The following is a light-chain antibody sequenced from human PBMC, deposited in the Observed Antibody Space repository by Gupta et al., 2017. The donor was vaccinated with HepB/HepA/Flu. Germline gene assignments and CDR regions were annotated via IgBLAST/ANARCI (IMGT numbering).Light chain of an antibody. CDR2: GAS. CDR1: QSFTSGY. J-gene: IGKJ4*01. CDR3: QHYDDCIPLS. Sequence: ELVLTQPPGTLFLSPGERATLSCSASQSFTSGYLAWYQQKPGQAPRLLMYGASSRATGIPDRFIGSGSGTDFILTISRREPEDFAVYYCQHYDDCIPLSFGGGTKVEIK. V-gene: IGKV3-20*01.